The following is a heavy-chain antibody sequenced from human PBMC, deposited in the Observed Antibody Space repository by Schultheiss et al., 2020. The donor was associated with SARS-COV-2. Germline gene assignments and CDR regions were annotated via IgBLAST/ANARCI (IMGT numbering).Heavy chain of an antibody. D-gene: IGHD4-17*01. CDR2: IWYDGSNK. J-gene: IGHJ6*03. V-gene: IGHV3-33*01. CDR3: ARVLRGDYYMDV. CDR1: GFTFSSYG. Sequence: GSLRLSCAASGFTFSSYGMHWVRQAPGKGLEWVAVIWYDGSNKYYADSVKGRFTISRDNSKNTLYLQMNSLRAEDTAVYYCARVLRGDYYMDVLGKGTTVTVSS.